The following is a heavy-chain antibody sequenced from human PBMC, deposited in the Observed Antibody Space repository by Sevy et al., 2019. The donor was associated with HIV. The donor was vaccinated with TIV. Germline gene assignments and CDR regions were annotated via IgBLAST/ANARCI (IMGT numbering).Heavy chain of an antibody. CDR3: ARDRGAGYPAAHYFDH. V-gene: IGHV3-21*06. Sequence: GGSPRLSCEASGFTFNGYTMDWVRQAPGKGLEWVASISRDSTKVYYGDSMRGRFTISRDNAKNSVYLHLSSLRVDDTGVYHCARDRGAGYPAAHYFDHWGLGVLVTVSS. J-gene: IGHJ4*02. CDR1: GFTFNGYT. D-gene: IGHD6-25*01. CDR2: ISRDSTKV.